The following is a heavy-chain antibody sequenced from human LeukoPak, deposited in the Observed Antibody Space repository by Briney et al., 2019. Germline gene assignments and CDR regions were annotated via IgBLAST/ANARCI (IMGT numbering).Heavy chain of an antibody. CDR3: ARATRIYSSGWYYSFDY. D-gene: IGHD6-13*01. CDR1: GFTFSSYG. V-gene: IGHV3-74*01. J-gene: IGHJ4*02. CDR2: INVDGSGA. Sequence: PGGSLRLSCAASGFTFSSYGMHWVRQAPGKGLVWVSHINVDGSGATYADSVKGRFTISRDNAKNTLYLHMNSLRAEDTAVYYCARATRIYSSGWYYSFDYWGQGTLVTVSS.